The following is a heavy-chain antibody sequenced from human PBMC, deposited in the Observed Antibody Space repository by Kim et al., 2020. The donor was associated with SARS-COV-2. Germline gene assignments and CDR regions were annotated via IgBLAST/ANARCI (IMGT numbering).Heavy chain of an antibody. CDR3: AGGPDTAKTGY. J-gene: IGHJ4*02. Sequence: TYDNPSLKSRVTISVDASKNQFSLRLSSRTAADTAVYYCAGGPDTAKTGYWGQGTLVTVSS. D-gene: IGHD5-18*01. CDR2: T. V-gene: IGHV4-39*01.